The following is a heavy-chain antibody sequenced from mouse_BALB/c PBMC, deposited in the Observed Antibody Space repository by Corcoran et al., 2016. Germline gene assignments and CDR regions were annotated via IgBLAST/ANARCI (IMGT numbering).Heavy chain of an antibody. Sequence: EVQLQQSGPELVKPGASMKISCKASGYSFTGYTMNWVKQSHGKNLEWIGLIKPYNGGTSYNQKLKGKATLTVDKSSSTAYMELLSLTSEDSAVYYCARMRASDYGGWYFDVWGAGTTVTVSS. CDR1: GYSFTGYT. V-gene: IGHV1-18*01. D-gene: IGHD2-4*01. CDR3: ARMRASDYGGWYFDV. CDR2: IKPYNGGT. J-gene: IGHJ1*01.